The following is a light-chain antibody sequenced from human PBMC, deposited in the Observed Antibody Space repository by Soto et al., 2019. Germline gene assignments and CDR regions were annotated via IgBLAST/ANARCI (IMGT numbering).Light chain of an antibody. CDR2: GAS. Sequence: EIVMTQSLATVSVSTGERATXSCRASQSVSSNLAWYQQKPGHAPSLLIYGASTRATGTPARISGSGSGTDFTLTISRLEPEDFAVYYCHQYGISPITFGQGTRME. J-gene: IGKJ5*01. CDR1: QSVSSN. CDR3: HQYGISPIT. V-gene: IGKV3-15*01.